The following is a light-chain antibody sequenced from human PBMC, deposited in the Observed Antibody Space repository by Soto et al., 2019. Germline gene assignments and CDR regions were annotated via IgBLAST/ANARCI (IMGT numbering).Light chain of an antibody. J-gene: IGLJ2*01. CDR2: EVS. CDR3: SSYTSGNTVV. CDR1: SSDVGAYNY. Sequence: QSALTQPASVSGSPGQSITISCTGTSSDVGAYNYVSWYQQHPDKAPKLMIYEVSNRPSGVSNRFSGSKSGNTASLTISGLQAEDEADYYCSSYTSGNTVVFGGGTKLTVL. V-gene: IGLV2-14*01.